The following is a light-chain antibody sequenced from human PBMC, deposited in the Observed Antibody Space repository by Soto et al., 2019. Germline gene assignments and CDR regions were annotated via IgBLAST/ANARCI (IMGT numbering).Light chain of an antibody. Sequence: DIQMTQSPSSLSASVGDRVTITCRASQSISTYLIWYQQKPGKAPKLLIYAASSLQSGVPSRFSGSGSGTDFTLTISSLQPEDFVTYYCQQSYSTPWTFGQGTKVEIK. J-gene: IGKJ1*01. CDR3: QQSYSTPWT. CDR2: AAS. CDR1: QSISTY. V-gene: IGKV1-39*01.